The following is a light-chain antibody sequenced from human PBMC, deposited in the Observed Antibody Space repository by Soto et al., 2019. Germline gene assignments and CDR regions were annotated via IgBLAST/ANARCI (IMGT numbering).Light chain of an antibody. CDR1: QSVSSSC. Sequence: EIVLTQSPGTLSLSPGERATLSCRASQSVSSSCLAWYQQKPGQAPRLLIYGASSRATGIPDRFSGSGSGTDFTLTIIRLEPEVFAVYYCQPYGSSPWTFGQGTKLDIK. CDR2: GAS. J-gene: IGKJ1*01. V-gene: IGKV3-20*01. CDR3: QPYGSSPWT.